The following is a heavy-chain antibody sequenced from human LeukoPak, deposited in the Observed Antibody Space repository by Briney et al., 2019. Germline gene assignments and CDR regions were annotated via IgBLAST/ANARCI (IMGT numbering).Heavy chain of an antibody. CDR2: INPSGGST. J-gene: IGHJ4*02. CDR3: ATASYGGLIDY. CDR1: GYTFTSYY. D-gene: IGHD3-16*01. Sequence: GASVKVSCKASGYTFTSYYMHWVRQAPGQGLEWMGIINPSGGSTSYAQKFQGRVTMTEDTSTDTAYMELSSLRSEDTAVYYCATASYGGLIDYWGQGTLVTVSS. V-gene: IGHV1-46*01.